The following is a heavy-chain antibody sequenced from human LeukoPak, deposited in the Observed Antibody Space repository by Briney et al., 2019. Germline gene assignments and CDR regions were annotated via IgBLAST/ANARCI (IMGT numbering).Heavy chain of an antibody. Sequence: SETLSLTCTVSGVSISSYYWTWLRQPAGKGLEWIGRINASGSTNYNPSLKSRVTISVDTSKNQFSLKLSSVTAADTAVYYCAGTQDWFDRWGQGTLVTVSS. J-gene: IGHJ5*02. CDR3: AGTQDWFDR. CDR2: INASGST. CDR1: GVSISSYY. V-gene: IGHV4-4*07.